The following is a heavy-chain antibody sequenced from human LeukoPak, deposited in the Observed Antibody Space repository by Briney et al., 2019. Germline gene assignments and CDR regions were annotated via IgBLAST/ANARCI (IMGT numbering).Heavy chain of an antibody. Sequence: PSETLSLTCNVSGYSISSGYYWGWIRQPPGKALEWIGTTFHSGSPNYNPSLKSRVTISIDTSKSQFSLKLSSVTAADTAVYYCAREVRDILTGYYCYYYYMDVWGKGTTVTVSS. CDR3: AREVRDILTGYYCYYYYMDV. J-gene: IGHJ6*03. CDR1: GYSISSGYY. D-gene: IGHD3-9*01. V-gene: IGHV4-38-2*02. CDR2: TFHSGSP.